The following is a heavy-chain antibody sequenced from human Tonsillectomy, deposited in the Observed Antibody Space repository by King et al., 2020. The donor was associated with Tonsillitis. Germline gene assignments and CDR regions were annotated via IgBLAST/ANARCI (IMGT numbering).Heavy chain of an antibody. Sequence: QLQESGPGLVKPSETLSLTCTVSGGSISSSSYYWGWIRQPPGKGLEWIGSIYYSGSTYYNPSLKSRVTISVDTSKNQFSLKLSSVTAADTAVYYCAREGAVVGFRRVGAFDIWVQGTMVTVSS. CDR1: GGSISSSSYY. D-gene: IGHD6-19*01. J-gene: IGHJ3*02. CDR3: AREGAVVGFRRVGAFDI. V-gene: IGHV4-39*02. CDR2: IYYSGST.